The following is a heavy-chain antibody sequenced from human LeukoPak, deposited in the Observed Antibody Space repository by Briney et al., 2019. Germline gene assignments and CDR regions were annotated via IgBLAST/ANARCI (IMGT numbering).Heavy chain of an antibody. CDR1: GFTFNNYA. CDR2: IFGSGGSA. D-gene: IGHD6-19*01. CDR3: GKTTTGYSSGRYPGWPVDY. V-gene: IGHV3-23*01. Sequence: PWGSLRLSCVASGFTFNNYAMYWVRQAPGKGLEWVSGIFGSGGSAHYADSVKGRFTISRDNSKNTVYLQINSLRVEDTAVYYCGKTTTGYSSGRYPGWPVDYWGQGSLVTVSS. J-gene: IGHJ4*02.